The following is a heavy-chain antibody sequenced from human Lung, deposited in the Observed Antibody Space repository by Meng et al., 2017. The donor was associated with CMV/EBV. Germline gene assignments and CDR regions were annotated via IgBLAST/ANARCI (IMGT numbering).Heavy chain of an antibody. CDR3: ARDPSAVGRIAIAGVIIGFDL. D-gene: IGHD3-3*01. CDR2: INPYSGGT. J-gene: IGHJ5*02. CDR1: GYTFSGSY. Sequence: ASVKVSCKASGYTFSGSYIHWVRQAPGQGLEWMGWINPYSGGTEYGQKFQGRVTMTRDTSISTAYMELSPLRSDDTAVYYCARDPSAVGRIAIAGVIIGFDLWGQGTLVTVSS. V-gene: IGHV1-2*02.